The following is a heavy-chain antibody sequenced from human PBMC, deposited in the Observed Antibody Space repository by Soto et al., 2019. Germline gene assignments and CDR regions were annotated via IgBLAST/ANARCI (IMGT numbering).Heavy chain of an antibody. CDR2: ISYIVGA. Sequence: SETLSLTCGVSAGSISRYYWGWVRQPPGEGLEWIAHISYIVGASYNPSLKSRVTISLDTSKNQIALRLMSVTAADTAVYYCVRSLASRAMESFDYWGQGTLVTVSS. V-gene: IGHV4-59*01. J-gene: IGHJ4*02. D-gene: IGHD5-18*01. CDR3: VRSLASRAMESFDY. CDR1: AGSISRYY.